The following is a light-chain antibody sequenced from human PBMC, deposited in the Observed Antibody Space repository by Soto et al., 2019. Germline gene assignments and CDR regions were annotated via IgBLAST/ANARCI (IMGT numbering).Light chain of an antibody. CDR2: AAS. V-gene: IGKV1-6*01. CDR3: LLDFRYFWA. J-gene: IGKJ1*01. Sequence: IQLTQSPSSLSASVGDRVTITCRASQAIRTALGWYQQRPGKVPKLLIYAASTLQSGVPSRFSGSGSGTDFTLTISSLQPEDFATYYCLLDFRYFWAFGQGTKVEIK. CDR1: QAIRTA.